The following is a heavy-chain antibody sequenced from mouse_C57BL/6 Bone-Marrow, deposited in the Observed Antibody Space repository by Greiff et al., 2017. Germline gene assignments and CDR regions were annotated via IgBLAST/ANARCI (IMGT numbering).Heavy chain of an antibody. CDR3: ARDYGNSWYFDV. J-gene: IGHJ1*03. D-gene: IGHD2-1*01. Sequence: EVMLVESGGGLVKPGGSLKLSCAASGFTFSSYAMSWVRQTPEKRLEWVATISDGGSYTYYPDNVKGRFTISRDNAKNNLYLQMSHLKSEDTAMYYCARDYGNSWYFDVWGTGTTVTVSS. CDR2: ISDGGSYT. CDR1: GFTFSSYA. V-gene: IGHV5-4*01.